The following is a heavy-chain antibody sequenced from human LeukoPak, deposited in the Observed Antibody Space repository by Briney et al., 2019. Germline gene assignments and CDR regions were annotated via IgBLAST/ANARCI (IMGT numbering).Heavy chain of an antibody. CDR2: ISGSGDST. Sequence: GGSLRLSCAASGFTFSSNAMSWVRQAPGNGLEWVSAISGSGDSTYYADSVKGRFTISRDNSKNTLYLQMNSLRAEDTAVYYCAKASGIAADGEGSFDYWGQGTLVTVSS. CDR1: GFTFSSNA. V-gene: IGHV3-23*01. D-gene: IGHD6-13*01. CDR3: AKASGIAADGEGSFDY. J-gene: IGHJ4*02.